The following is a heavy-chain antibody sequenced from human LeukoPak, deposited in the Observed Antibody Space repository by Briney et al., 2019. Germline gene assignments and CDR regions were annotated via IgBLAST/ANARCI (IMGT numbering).Heavy chain of an antibody. CDR2: ISDSGST. J-gene: IGHJ5*02. CDR3: ARSVDRTVFVDP. D-gene: IGHD5-12*01. V-gene: IGHV4-59*01. Sequence: SETLSLTCSVSGGSISYYWSWIRQPPGMGLEWIGNISDSGSTNSNPSLKSRVTMSLDTSTNQFSLKLTSVTAADTAVYYCARSVDRTVFVDPWGQGTLVTVSS. CDR1: GGSISYY.